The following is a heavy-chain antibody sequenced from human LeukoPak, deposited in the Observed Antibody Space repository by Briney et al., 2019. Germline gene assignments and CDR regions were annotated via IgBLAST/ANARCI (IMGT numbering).Heavy chain of an antibody. CDR2: IYYSGST. CDR1: GGSISSSSYY. Sequence: SETLSLTCTVSGGSISSSSYYWGWIRQPPGKGLEWIGSIYYSGSTYYNPSLKSRATISVDTSKNQFSLKLSSVTAADTAVYYCARISAGYSSSWVPGYYYMDVWGKGTTVTVSS. D-gene: IGHD6-13*01. V-gene: IGHV4-39*07. CDR3: ARISAGYSSSWVPGYYYMDV. J-gene: IGHJ6*03.